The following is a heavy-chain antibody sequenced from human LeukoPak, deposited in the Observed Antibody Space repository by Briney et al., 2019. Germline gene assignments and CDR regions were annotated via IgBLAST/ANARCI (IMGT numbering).Heavy chain of an antibody. J-gene: IGHJ4*02. CDR1: GGTLSRYA. CDR2: IFPILGIE. V-gene: IGHV1-69*04. D-gene: IGHD6-13*01. CDR3: ARGGGSGYSSSWAY. Sequence: SENVSRMACGGTLSRYAISWVRQAPGQGGEWVGRIFPILGIENYAQKSHGRGTHTADKPTSTAYRGLSSRRSEDTAVYYCARGGGSGYSSSWAYWGQGTLVTVSS.